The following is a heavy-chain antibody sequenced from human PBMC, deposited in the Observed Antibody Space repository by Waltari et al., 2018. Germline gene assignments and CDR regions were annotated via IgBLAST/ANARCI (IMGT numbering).Heavy chain of an antibody. CDR1: GGSISSYY. CDR3: ARGPSQYYDFWSGYFPGAFDI. J-gene: IGHJ3*02. V-gene: IGHV4-4*07. D-gene: IGHD3-3*01. CDR2: IYTSGST. Sequence: QVQLQESGPGLVKPSETLSLTCTVSGGSISSYYWSWIRQPAGKGLGWIGRIYTSGSTNYNPSLKSRVTMSVDTSKNQFSLKLSSVTAADTAVYYCARGPSQYYDFWSGYFPGAFDIWGQGTMVTVSS.